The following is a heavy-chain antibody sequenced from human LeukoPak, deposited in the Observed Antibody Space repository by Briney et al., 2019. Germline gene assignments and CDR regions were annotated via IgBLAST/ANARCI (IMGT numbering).Heavy chain of an antibody. V-gene: IGHV1-46*01. CDR3: ARALNYGDYYYYGMDV. CDR2: INPSGGST. Sequence: GASANVSCKASRYTYTSYYMHWVRQAPGQGLEWMGLINPSGGSTSYAQKFQGRVTMTRDTSTSTVYMELSSLRSEDTAVYYCARALNYGDYYYYGMDVWGQGTTVTVSS. CDR1: RYTYTSYY. D-gene: IGHD4-17*01. J-gene: IGHJ6*02.